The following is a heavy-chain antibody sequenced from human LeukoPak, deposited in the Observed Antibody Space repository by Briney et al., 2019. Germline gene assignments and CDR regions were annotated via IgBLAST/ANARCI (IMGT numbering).Heavy chain of an antibody. J-gene: IGHJ4*02. Sequence: ASVKVSCKASGYTFTVYYLHWVRQAPGQGLEWMGWINANSGSTEYAQKFQGRVTVTRDTSISTAYMELSSLKSDDTAVYYCTREDYWGQGTQVTVSS. CDR1: GYTFTVYY. CDR3: TREDY. V-gene: IGHV1-2*02. CDR2: INANSGST.